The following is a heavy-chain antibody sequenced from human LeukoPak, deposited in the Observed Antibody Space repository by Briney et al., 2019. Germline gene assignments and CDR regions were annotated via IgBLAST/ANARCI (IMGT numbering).Heavy chain of an antibody. J-gene: IGHJ4*02. CDR2: FYYGGST. D-gene: IGHD6-6*01. Sequence: LETLSLTCNVSGYSINALANWGWIRQSPGKGLEWIGSFYYGGSTYYNPSLRSRVTISVDTSKNQFSLRLSSVTAADTAVYYCARSSSSSSFDYWGQGTLVTVSS. CDR3: ARSSSSSSFDY. CDR1: GYSINALAN. V-gene: IGHV4-38-2*02.